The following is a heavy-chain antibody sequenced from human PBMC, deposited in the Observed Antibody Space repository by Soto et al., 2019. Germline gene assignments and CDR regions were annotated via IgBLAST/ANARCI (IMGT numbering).Heavy chain of an antibody. CDR2: MSFDGSIK. Sequence: PGGSLRLSCAASGFIFSSYGMNWVSQAPGKGLEWVAVMSFDGSIKYYADSVKGRFTISRDNSKNTLYLQMNSLRAEDTAVYYCATIAVPPAFDIWGQGTMVTVSS. J-gene: IGHJ3*02. D-gene: IGHD6-19*01. CDR1: GFIFSSYG. V-gene: IGHV3-30*03. CDR3: ATIAVPPAFDI.